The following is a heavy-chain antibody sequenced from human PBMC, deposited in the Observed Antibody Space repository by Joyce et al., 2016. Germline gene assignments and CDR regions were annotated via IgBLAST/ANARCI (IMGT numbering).Heavy chain of an antibody. V-gene: IGHV1-18*01. CDR2: ISVYNGDT. D-gene: IGHD5-18*01. CDR3: ARPSTSMVTDDAFDL. CDR1: GYIFTSYG. Sequence: QVQLVQSAAEVKKPGASVKVSCKASGYIFTSYGINWVRQAPGQGLEWMGGISVYNGDTNYAQKFQGRLTMTTDTSTSTAYMELKSLRSDDTAVYYCARPSTSMVTDDAFDLWGQGTMVTVSS. J-gene: IGHJ3*01.